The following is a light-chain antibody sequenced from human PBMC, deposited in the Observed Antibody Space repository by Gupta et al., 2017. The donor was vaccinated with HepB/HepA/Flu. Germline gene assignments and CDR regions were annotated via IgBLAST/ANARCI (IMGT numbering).Light chain of an antibody. CDR3: QQSDSLPLA. J-gene: IGKJ4*01. CDR1: ENIAHY. CDR2: GAS. Sequence: DVQMTQSPSSVSASVGDRVTITCRASENIAHYLNWYQHKPGKAPELLIHGASSLQSGVPSRFRGSVSGTEFSLTISSLQPEDFGTYYCQQSDSLPLAFGGGTKVEIK. V-gene: IGKV1-39*01.